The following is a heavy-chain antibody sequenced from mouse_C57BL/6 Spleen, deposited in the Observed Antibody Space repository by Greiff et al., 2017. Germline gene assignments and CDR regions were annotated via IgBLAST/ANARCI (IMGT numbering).Heavy chain of an antibody. J-gene: IGHJ4*01. CDR1: GYTFTSYW. V-gene: IGHV1-72*01. D-gene: IGHD3-2*02. CDR3: ARAGISGSYAIDY. Sequence: QVQLQQPGAELVKPGASVKLSCKASGYTFTSYWMHWVKQRPGRGLEWIGRIGPNSGGTKYNEKFKSKATLTVDQPSSTAYMQLSSLTSEGSGVYYWARAGISGSYAIDYWGQGTSVTGSS. CDR2: IGPNSGGT.